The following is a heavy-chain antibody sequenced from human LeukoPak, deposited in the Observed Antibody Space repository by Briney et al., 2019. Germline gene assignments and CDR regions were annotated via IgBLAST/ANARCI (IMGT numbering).Heavy chain of an antibody. V-gene: IGHV4-39*01. D-gene: IGHD7-27*01. CDR1: GGSISSSSYY. CDR3: ARVNWARLDY. J-gene: IGHJ4*02. Sequence: TSETLSLTCTVSGGSISSSSYYWGWIRQPPGKGLEWIGHIYHIGSTNYNPSLKSRVSMSLDTSKNQLSLNLKSVTAADTAVYYCARVNWARLDYWGQGALVTVSS. CDR2: IYHIGST.